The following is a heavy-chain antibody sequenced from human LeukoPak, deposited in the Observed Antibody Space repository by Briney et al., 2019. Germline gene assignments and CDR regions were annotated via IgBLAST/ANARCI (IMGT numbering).Heavy chain of an antibody. Sequence: AGGSLRLSCTASGFTFDDYAMHWVRQAPGKGLEWVSGISRNGDNIVYADSVKGRFTISRDTAKKSLYLEMNSLRGEDTALYYCAKDFVGGATGVADYWGHGTLVTVSS. CDR2: ISRNGDNI. CDR1: GFTFDDYA. V-gene: IGHV3-9*01. CDR3: AKDFVGGATGVADY. D-gene: IGHD2-15*01. J-gene: IGHJ4*01.